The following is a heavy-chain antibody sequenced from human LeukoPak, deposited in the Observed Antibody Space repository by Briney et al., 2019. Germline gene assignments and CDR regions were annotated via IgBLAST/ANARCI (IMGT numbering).Heavy chain of an antibody. J-gene: IGHJ4*02. Sequence: PGGSLRLSCAASGFKFDDYTMHWVRRAPEKGLEWVSLISWNSDYTSYAKSVKGRFTISRDNSKNSLYLQMNSLRTEDTAFYYCAKDFQGIVGATQIDFWGQGTLVTVSS. CDR1: GFKFDDYT. V-gene: IGHV3-43*01. CDR2: ISWNSDYT. CDR3: AKDFQGIVGATQIDF. D-gene: IGHD1-26*01.